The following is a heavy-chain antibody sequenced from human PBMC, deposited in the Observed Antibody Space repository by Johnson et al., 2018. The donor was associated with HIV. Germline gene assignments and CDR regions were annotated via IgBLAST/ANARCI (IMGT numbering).Heavy chain of an antibody. CDR3: ARDKGRGAFDI. D-gene: IGHD3-10*01. CDR2: ISSSGNTI. CDR1: GITFSDYY. Sequence: QMLLVESGGGLVQPGGSLRLSCAASGITFSDYYMSWIRQAPGKGLEWVSYISSSGNTIYYADSVKGRVTISRDNAKKSLYLQMNSLRAEDTAVYYCARDKGRGAFDIWGQGTMVTVYS. V-gene: IGHV3-11*04. J-gene: IGHJ3*02.